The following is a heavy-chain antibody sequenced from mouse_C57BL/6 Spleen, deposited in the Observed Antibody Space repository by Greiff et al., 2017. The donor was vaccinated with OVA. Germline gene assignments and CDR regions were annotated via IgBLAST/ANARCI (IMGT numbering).Heavy chain of an antibody. CDR2: INPYNGGT. CDR1: GYTFTDYY. V-gene: IGHV1-19*01. Sequence: VQLQQSGPVLVKPGASVKMSCKASGYTFTDYYMNWVKQSHGKSLEWIGVINPYNGGTSYNQKFKGKATLTVDKSSSTAYMELNSLTSEDSAVYYCASNGNYEGIAMDYWGQGTSVTVSS. D-gene: IGHD2-1*01. CDR3: ASNGNYEGIAMDY. J-gene: IGHJ4*01.